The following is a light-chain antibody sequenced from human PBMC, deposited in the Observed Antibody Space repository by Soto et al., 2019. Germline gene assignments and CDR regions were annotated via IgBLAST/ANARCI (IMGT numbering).Light chain of an antibody. CDR1: QSVSAY. V-gene: IGKV3-11*01. CDR3: QHYNNWPT. J-gene: IGKJ1*01. Sequence: IVLTQSPATLSLSPGERATLSCRASQSVSAYLAWYQQKPGQAPRLLIYAASNRATDIPARFSGSGSGTDFTLTINELEPEDFAVYYCQHYNNWPTFGQGTKVDI. CDR2: AAS.